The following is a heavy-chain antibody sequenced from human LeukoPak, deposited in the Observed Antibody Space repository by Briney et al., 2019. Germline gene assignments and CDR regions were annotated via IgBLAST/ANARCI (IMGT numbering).Heavy chain of an antibody. Sequence: PGGSLRLSCAASGFTFSSYAMSWVRQAPGKGLEWVSGISTSGGSTYYADSVKGRFTISRDNSKDTLYLQMNSLRAEDTAVYYCAKEIYDSSGYYSGGCFDYWGQGTLVTVSS. J-gene: IGHJ4*02. CDR1: GFTFSSYA. D-gene: IGHD3-22*01. CDR3: AKEIYDSSGYYSGGCFDY. V-gene: IGHV3-23*01. CDR2: ISTSGGST.